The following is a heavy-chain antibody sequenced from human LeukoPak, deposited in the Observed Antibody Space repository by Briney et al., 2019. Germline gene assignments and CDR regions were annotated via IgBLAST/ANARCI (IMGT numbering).Heavy chain of an antibody. J-gene: IGHJ4*02. CDR3: ARGSDFWSGYYTGMRALFDY. CDR2: INPSGGYT. Sequence: GASVKVSCKASGYIFTNFYMHWVRQAPGQGLEWMGIINPSGGYTSYAQKFQGRVTMTRDTSTSTVYMELSSLRSEDTAVYYCARGSDFWSGYYTGMRALFDYWGQGTLVTVSS. D-gene: IGHD3-3*01. V-gene: IGHV1-46*01. CDR1: GYIFTNFY.